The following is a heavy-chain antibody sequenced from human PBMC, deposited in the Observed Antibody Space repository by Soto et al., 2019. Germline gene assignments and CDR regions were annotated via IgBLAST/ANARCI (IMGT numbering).Heavy chain of an antibody. CDR3: GRDYRDYYDSSGYCYARAHLDY. CDR2: ISAYNGNT. CDR1: GYTFTSYG. V-gene: IGHV1-18*01. J-gene: IGHJ4*02. D-gene: IGHD3-22*01. Sequence: QVQLVQSGAEVKKPGASVKVSCKASGYTFTSYGIGWVRQAPGQGLEWLGWISAYNGNTNYAQKLQGRVTMTTATSTSTAYKELTSLRYDDTAVYYCGRDYRDYYDSSGYCYARAHLDYWGQGTLVTVSS.